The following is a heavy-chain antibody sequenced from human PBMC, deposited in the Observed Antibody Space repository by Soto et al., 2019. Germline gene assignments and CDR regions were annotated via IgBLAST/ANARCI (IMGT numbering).Heavy chain of an antibody. CDR2: IKQDGSEK. D-gene: IGHD6-6*01. Sequence: GGSLRLSCAASGFTFSSYWMSWVRQAPGKGLEWVANIKQDGSEKYYVDSVKGRFTISRDNAKNSLYLQMNSLRAEDTAVYYCARLSIAARRRYFDYWGQGTLVTVSS. V-gene: IGHV3-7*01. J-gene: IGHJ4*02. CDR1: GFTFSSYW. CDR3: ARLSIAARRRYFDY.